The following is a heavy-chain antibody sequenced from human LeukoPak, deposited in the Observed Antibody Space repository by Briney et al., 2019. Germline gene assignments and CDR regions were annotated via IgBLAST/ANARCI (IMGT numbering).Heavy chain of an antibody. V-gene: IGHV3-7*01. CDR3: ARDLNWETY. J-gene: IGHJ4*02. D-gene: IGHD7-27*01. CDR1: GFIFKRYW. CDR2: IKQDGSEE. Sequence: GGSLRLSCAASGFIFKRYWMSWVRQAPGKGLEWVANIKQDGSEENYVDSVRGRFTISRDNAKKSLYLQMNSLRAEDTAGYYCARDLNWETYWGQGTLVSVSS.